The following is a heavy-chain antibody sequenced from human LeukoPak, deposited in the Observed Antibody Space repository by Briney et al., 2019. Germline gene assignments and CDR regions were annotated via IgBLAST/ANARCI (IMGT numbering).Heavy chain of an antibody. J-gene: IGHJ5*01. V-gene: IGHV3-23*01. Sequence: AGGSLRLSCAASGFMFSDYAMSWVRQIPGKAPEWVATIGHIRDQNTYYADSVEGRFTISRDNSENVVYLQMDRLRAEDGAIYFCSKDRRRYYFSSSGYFFDSWGQGSLVTVSS. D-gene: IGHD3-22*01. CDR3: SKDRRRYYFSSSGYFFDS. CDR1: GFMFSDYA. CDR2: IGHIRDQNT.